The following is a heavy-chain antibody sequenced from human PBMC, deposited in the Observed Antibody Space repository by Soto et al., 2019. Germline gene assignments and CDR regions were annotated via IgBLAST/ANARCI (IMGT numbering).Heavy chain of an antibody. CDR1: GDSVSNNSVA. Sequence: QAQLQQSGPGLVKPSQTRSLSCAISGDSVSNNSVAWNWVRQSPSRGLEWLGRTYYRSKWHYDYAPSVRSRITINPDTSKNHFSLQLNSVSPEDAAVYYCARTLRGRGVKYFDDWGQGTLVTVSS. D-gene: IGHD3-10*01. CDR3: ARTLRGRGVKYFDD. J-gene: IGHJ4*02. CDR2: TYYRSKWHY. V-gene: IGHV6-1*01.